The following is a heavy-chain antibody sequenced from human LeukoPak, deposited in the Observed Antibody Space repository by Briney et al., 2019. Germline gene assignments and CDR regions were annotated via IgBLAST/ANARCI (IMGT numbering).Heavy chain of an antibody. CDR3: AKDSYYGSGDYYYYMDV. CDR2: ISGSGGST. Sequence: PGGSLRLSCAASGFTFSSYGMSWVRQAPGKGLEWVSAISGSGGSTYYADSVKGRFTISRDNSKNTLYLQMNSLRAEDTAVYYCAKDSYYGSGDYYYYMDVWGKGTTVTISS. D-gene: IGHD3-10*01. J-gene: IGHJ6*03. V-gene: IGHV3-23*01. CDR1: GFTFSSYG.